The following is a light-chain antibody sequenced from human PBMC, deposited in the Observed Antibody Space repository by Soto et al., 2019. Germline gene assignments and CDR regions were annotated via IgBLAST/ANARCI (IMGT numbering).Light chain of an antibody. CDR3: QAYDSSQSGDG. CDR2: ANT. V-gene: IGLV1-40*01. CDR1: SSNIGAGYD. J-gene: IGLJ1*01. Sequence: QPVLTQPPSVSWAPGQRVTISCTGSSSNIGAGYDVHWYQQLPGTAPKLLIYANTFRPSGVPDRFSGSKSGTSASLAITGLKAEDEADYYCQAYDSSQSGDGFAKGTKLTVL.